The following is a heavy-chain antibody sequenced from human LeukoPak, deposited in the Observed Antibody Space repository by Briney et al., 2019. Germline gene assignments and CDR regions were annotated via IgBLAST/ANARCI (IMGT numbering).Heavy chain of an antibody. V-gene: IGHV1-8*01. D-gene: IGHD4-17*01. Sequence: ASVKVSCKASGYTFTSYDINWVRQATGQGLEWMGWMNPNSGNTGYAQKFQGRVTMTRNTSISTVYMELSSLRSEDTAVYYCARVDGDYLPYYFDYWGQGTLVTVSS. J-gene: IGHJ4*02. CDR1: GYTFTSYD. CDR3: ARVDGDYLPYYFDY. CDR2: MNPNSGNT.